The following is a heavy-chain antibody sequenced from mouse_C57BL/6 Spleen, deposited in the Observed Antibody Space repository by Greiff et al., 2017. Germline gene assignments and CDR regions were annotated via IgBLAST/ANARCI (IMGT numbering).Heavy chain of an antibody. J-gene: IGHJ2*01. V-gene: IGHV1-69*01. CDR3: ARSGDWDLGY. Sequence: QVQLQQPGAELVLPGASVKLSCKASGYTFTSYWMHWVKQRPGQGLEWIGEIDPSDSYTNYNQKCKGKSTLTVDKSSSTAYMQLSILTSEDSAVYYCARSGDWDLGYWGQGPTLTVSS. CDR1: GYTFTSYW. CDR2: IDPSDSYT. D-gene: IGHD4-1*01.